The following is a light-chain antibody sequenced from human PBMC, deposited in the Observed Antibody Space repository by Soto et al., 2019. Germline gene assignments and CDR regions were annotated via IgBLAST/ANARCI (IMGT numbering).Light chain of an antibody. CDR1: QSVRNNY. CDR3: QQYGRSPLT. J-gene: IGKJ4*01. Sequence: EIVLTQSPDTLSLSPGERATLSCRASQSVRNNYLAWYQQKPGQAPRFLIYDASSRATGIPDRFSGSGSGTDVTLTISRLEPEDFAVYYCQQYGRSPLTVGGGTKVEIK. V-gene: IGKV3-20*01. CDR2: DAS.